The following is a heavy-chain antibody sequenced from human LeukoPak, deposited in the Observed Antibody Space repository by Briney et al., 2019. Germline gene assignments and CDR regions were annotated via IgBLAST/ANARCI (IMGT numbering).Heavy chain of an antibody. CDR3: APLRRSANDASDI. V-gene: IGHV3-30*02. CDR2: IRYDGNQK. CDR1: GFTFSSYG. Sequence: GGSLRLSCAASGFTFSSYGMHWVRQAPGKGLEWVAFIRYDGNQKYYADSVKGRFTISRDNSKNTLYLQMSSLRAEDTAVYYCAPLRRSANDASDIWGQGTMVTVSS. J-gene: IGHJ3*02.